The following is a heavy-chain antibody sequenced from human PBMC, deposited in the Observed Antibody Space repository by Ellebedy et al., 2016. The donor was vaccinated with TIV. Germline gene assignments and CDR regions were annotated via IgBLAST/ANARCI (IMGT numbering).Heavy chain of an antibody. CDR2: ISSSSSTI. V-gene: IGHV3-48*01. J-gene: IGHJ4*02. CDR1: GFTFRSHG. Sequence: GESLKISCVASGFTFRSHGMHWVRQAPGKGLEWVSYISSSSSTIYYADSVKGRFTISRDNAKNSLYLQMNSLRAEDTAVYYCARSITMVRGVYQLFDYWGQGTLVTVSS. D-gene: IGHD3-10*01. CDR3: ARSITMVRGVYQLFDY.